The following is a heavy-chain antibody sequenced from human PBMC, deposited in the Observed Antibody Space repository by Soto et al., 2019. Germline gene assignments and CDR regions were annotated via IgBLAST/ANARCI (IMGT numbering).Heavy chain of an antibody. CDR1: GLSVIDNY. CDR2: IYSVGTA. J-gene: IGHJ4*02. CDR3: ARKTDSGGDGGF. V-gene: IGHV3-53*02. Sequence: EVRLVETGGGLIQPGGSLGLSCAFSGLSVIDNYSSWFRQAPGKGLEWVSLIYSVGTARYADSVRGRFTISRDKSKITLYLQMNSLREEDTAVYHCARKTDSGGDGGFWGQGTLVTVSS. D-gene: IGHD2-21*01.